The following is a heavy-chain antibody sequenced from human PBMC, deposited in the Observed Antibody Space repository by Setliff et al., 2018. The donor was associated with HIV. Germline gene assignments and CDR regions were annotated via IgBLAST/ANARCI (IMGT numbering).Heavy chain of an antibody. V-gene: IGHV1-2*02. J-gene: IGHJ3*02. D-gene: IGHD2-2*01. CDR2: INPNSGGT. CDR1: GDAFTDYY. CDR3: AHNFCTSISCYAGLAFDM. Sequence: ASVKVSCKASGDAFTDYYIHWVRQAPGQGLEWMGWINPNSGGTNYAQKFQGRVTMTRDTSKNQVVLTMTSMDPVDTATYYCAHNFCTSISCYAGLAFDMWGQGSMVTVSS.